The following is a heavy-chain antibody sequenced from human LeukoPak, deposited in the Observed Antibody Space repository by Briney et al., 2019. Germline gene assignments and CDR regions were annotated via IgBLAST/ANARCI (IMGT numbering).Heavy chain of an antibody. D-gene: IGHD3-10*01. Sequence: SVTVSCTASGGTFTIYAISWVRQAHGQGLEWMGGIIPIFGTANYAQKFQGRVTITADESTSTAYMELSSLRSEDTAVYYCAREGRRFGELYYNWFDPWGQGTLVTVSS. J-gene: IGHJ5*02. V-gene: IGHV1-69*01. CDR1: GGTFTIYA. CDR3: AREGRRFGELYYNWFDP. CDR2: IIPIFGTA.